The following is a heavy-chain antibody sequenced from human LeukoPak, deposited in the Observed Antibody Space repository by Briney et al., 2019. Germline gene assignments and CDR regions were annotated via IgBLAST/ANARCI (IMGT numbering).Heavy chain of an antibody. Sequence: GGSLRLSCAASGFTFSSYEMNWVRQAPGKGLEWVSYIGSSGSTIYYADSVKGRFTISRDNAKNTLYLQMNSLRAEDTAVYYCAKDTDPYYYGSGSWGQGTLVTVSS. CDR3: AKDTDPYYYGSGS. CDR1: GFTFSSYE. V-gene: IGHV3-48*03. D-gene: IGHD3-10*01. CDR2: IGSSGSTI. J-gene: IGHJ4*02.